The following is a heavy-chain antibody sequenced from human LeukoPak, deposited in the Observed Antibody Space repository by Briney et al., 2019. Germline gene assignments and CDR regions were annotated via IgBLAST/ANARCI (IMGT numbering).Heavy chain of an antibody. D-gene: IGHD1-26*01. J-gene: IGHJ5*02. V-gene: IGHV3-23*01. CDR3: AKGHVSGAPRVRFDP. CDR1: GFTFSSYA. Sequence: GGSLRLSCAASGFTFSSYAMNWVRQAPGKGLEWVATISGSGDTTYYADSVKGRFTISRDNSKNSLYLQMNSLRAEDTAVYYCAKGHVSGAPRVRFDPWGQGSLVTVSS. CDR2: ISGSGDTT.